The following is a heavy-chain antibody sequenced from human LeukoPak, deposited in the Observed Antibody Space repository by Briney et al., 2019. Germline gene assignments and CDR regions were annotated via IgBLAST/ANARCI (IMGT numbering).Heavy chain of an antibody. V-gene: IGHV4-59*08. CDR3: ARQSFAPFQVGPETPIES. J-gene: IGHJ4*02. CDR2: IYYSGST. D-gene: IGHD1-26*01. CDR1: GGSISSYY. Sequence: SETLSLTCTVSGGSISSYYWSWIRQPPGKGLEWIGYIYYSGSTNYNPSLKSRVTISVDTSKNRFSLKLSSVTAADTAVYYCARQSFAPFQVGPETPIESWGQGTLVTVSS.